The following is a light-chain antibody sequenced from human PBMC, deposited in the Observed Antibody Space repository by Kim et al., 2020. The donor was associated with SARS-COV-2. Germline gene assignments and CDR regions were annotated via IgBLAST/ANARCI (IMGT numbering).Light chain of an antibody. CDR3: SSYAGTNNYVV. V-gene: IGLV2-8*01. Sequence: QTVTIPCTGTSSDVGAYNYVPWYQQHPGKAPKLMIYEVSKRPSGVPDRFSGSKSGNTASLTVSGLQAEDEADYYCSSYAGTNNYVVFGGGTQLTVL. J-gene: IGLJ2*01. CDR2: EVS. CDR1: SSDVGAYNY.